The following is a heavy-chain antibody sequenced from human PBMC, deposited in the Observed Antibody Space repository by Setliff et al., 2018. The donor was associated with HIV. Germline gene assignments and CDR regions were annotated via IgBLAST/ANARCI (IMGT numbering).Heavy chain of an antibody. J-gene: IGHJ6*04. CDR3: TRVIGIVVVITIDV. D-gene: IGHD3-22*01. CDR2: IKNRPAGGTT. Sequence: PGGSLRLSCAASGFTFSDVWVNWVRQAPGRGLEWVGRIKNRPAGGTTEYAAPVKGRFTISRDDSKNMAYLQMNSLKIEDTAVYYCTRVIGIVVVITIDVWGKGTTVTVSS. CDR1: GFTFSDVW. V-gene: IGHV3-15*01.